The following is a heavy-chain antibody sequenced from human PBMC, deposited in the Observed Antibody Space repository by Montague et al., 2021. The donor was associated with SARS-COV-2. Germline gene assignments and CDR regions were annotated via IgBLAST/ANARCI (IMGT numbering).Heavy chain of an antibody. J-gene: IGHJ4*02. D-gene: IGHD2-21*02. Sequence: SLRLSCAASGFTFTTHWMNWVRQAPGKGLGWVAHINEDGSQKYYIDSVKGRFTISRDNARNSLFLQMTGLRAEDTAVYYCTALRRTDPFDYWGQGNLVTVSS. CDR1: GFTFTTHW. V-gene: IGHV3-7*01. CDR2: INEDGSQK. CDR3: TALRRTDPFDY.